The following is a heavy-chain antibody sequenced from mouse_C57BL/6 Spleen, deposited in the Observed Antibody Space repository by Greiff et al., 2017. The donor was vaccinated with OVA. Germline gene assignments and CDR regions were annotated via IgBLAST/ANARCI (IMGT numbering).Heavy chain of an antibody. V-gene: IGHV14-4*01. CDR2: IDPENGDT. CDR3: TTTPITTVDY. D-gene: IGHD1-1*01. Sequence: EVMLVESGAELVRPGASVKLSCTASGFNIKDDYMHWVKQRPEQGLEWIGWIDPENGDTEYASKFQGKATITADTSSNTAYLQLSSLTSEDTAVYYCTTTPITTVDYWGQGTTLTVSS. CDR1: GFNIKDDY. J-gene: IGHJ2*01.